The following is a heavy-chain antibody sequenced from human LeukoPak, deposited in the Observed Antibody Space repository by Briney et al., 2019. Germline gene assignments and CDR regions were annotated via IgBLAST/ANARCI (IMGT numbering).Heavy chain of an antibody. D-gene: IGHD5-18*01. J-gene: IGHJ4*02. Sequence: GGSLRLSCAASGFTFSSHWMSWVSQAPGKGVEWVANIKKDGSEKYYVDAVKGRFTISRDNAKTSLYLQMNSLRAEDTAVYYCARDLSGIAGYTYGRGIDYWGQGTLVTVSS. CDR2: IKKDGSEK. V-gene: IGHV3-7*01. CDR1: GFTFSSHW. CDR3: ARDLSGIAGYTYGRGIDY.